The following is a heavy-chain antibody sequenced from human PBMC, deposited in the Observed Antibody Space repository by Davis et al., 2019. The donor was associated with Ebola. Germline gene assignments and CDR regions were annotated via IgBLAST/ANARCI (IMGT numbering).Heavy chain of an antibody. V-gene: IGHV1-46*03. D-gene: IGHD5-12*01. Sequence: AASVKVSCKASTHTFTSYSFTWLRQAPGQGLEWMGMINPNDGRTIYAQKFQGRVTVTRDTSTTTVYMDLSSLRSEDTALYYCTTPGGQDSGYDVFDIWGQGTMVTVSS. CDR1: THTFTSYS. J-gene: IGHJ3*02. CDR3: TTPGGQDSGYDVFDI. CDR2: INPNDGRT.